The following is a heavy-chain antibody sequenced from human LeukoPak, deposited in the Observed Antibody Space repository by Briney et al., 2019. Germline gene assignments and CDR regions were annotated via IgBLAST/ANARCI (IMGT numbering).Heavy chain of an antibody. V-gene: IGHV3-23*01. CDR1: GFTFSSYS. CDR2: ISGSGGST. Sequence: PGGSLRLSCAASGFTFSSYSMSWVRQAPGEGLEWVSAISGSGGSTYYADSVKGRFTISRVNSKNTLYLQMNSLRAEDTAVYYCAKDGGCSSTTCYSPYCFDYWGQGTLVTVSS. D-gene: IGHD2-2*01. CDR3: AKDGGCSSTTCYSPYCFDY. J-gene: IGHJ4*02.